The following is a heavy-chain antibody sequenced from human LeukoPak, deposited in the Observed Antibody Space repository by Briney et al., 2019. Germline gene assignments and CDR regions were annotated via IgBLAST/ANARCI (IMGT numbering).Heavy chain of an antibody. CDR2: IYSGGST. CDR3: ARVFVPNYYYYYMDV. Sequence: GGSLRLSCAASGFTVSSNYMSWVRQAPGKGPEWVSVIYSGGSTYYVDSVKGRFTISRDNSKNTLYLQMNSLRAEDTAVYYCARVFVPNYYYYYMDVWGKGTTVTVSS. J-gene: IGHJ6*03. V-gene: IGHV3-53*01. CDR1: GFTVSSNY.